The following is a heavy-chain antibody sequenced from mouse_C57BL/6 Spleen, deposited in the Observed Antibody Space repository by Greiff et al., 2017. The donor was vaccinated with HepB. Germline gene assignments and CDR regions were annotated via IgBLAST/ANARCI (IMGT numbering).Heavy chain of an antibody. J-gene: IGHJ3*01. D-gene: IGHD1-1*01. Sequence: EVQGVESGAELVRPGASVKLSCTASGFNIKDYYMHWVKQRPEQGLEWIGRIDPEDGDTEYAPKFQGKATMTANTSSNTAYLQLSSLTSEDSAVYYCTHYYGSSYWFAYWGQGTLVTVSA. CDR1: GFNIKDYY. V-gene: IGHV14-1*01. CDR2: IDPEDGDT. CDR3: THYYGSSYWFAY.